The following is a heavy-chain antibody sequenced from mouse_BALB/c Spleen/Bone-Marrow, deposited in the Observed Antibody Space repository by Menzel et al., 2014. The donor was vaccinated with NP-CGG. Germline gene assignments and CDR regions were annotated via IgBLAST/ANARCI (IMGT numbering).Heavy chain of an antibody. V-gene: IGHV1-5*01. CDR2: IYPGNSDT. D-gene: IGHD3-1*01. CDR1: GYTFSNYW. CDR3: TTLARNKFDY. Sequence: EVQLHQSGTVLARPGAAVKMSCKASGYTFSNYWMHWVKQRPGQGLEWIGTIYPGNSDTTYNQKFKGKATLTAVTSTSTAYMELSSLTNEDSAVYYCTTLARNKFDYWGQGTTLTVSS. J-gene: IGHJ2*01.